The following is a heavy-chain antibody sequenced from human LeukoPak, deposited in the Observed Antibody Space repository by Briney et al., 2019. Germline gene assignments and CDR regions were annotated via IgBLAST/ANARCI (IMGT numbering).Heavy chain of an antibody. CDR3: ARDRRRDSSGYPI. V-gene: IGHV3-21*01. Sequence: GGSLRLSCAASGFTLSSYSMNWVRQVPGKGLEWVSSISSSSSYIYYADSVKGRFTISRDNAKNSLYLQMNSLRAEDTAVYYCARDRRRDSSGYPIWGQGTLVTVSS. CDR1: GFTLSSYS. CDR2: ISSSSSYI. J-gene: IGHJ4*02. D-gene: IGHD3-22*01.